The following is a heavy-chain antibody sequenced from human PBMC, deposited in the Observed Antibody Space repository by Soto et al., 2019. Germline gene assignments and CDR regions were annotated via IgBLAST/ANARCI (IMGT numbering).Heavy chain of an antibody. CDR1: AVTFTGYG. J-gene: IGHJ4*02. CDR2: IRYDGSNT. D-gene: IGHD1-26*01. CDR3: ARDGVGTTTYFGYFDY. Sequence: PGGFLRLSCAASAVTFTGYGRHWVRQAPGKGLEWVAVIRYDGSNTYYADSVKGRFTISRDNPKNMLYLQMNSLRADDTAIYYCARDGVGTTTYFGYFDYWGQGTLVTVSS. V-gene: IGHV3-33*01.